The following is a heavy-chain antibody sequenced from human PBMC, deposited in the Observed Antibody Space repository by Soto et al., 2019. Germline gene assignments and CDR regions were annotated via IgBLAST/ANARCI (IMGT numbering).Heavy chain of an antibody. CDR3: AKDLGITTRLGAFDI. CDR1: GYTFTSYY. D-gene: IGHD3-10*01. CDR2: INPSGGST. Sequence: ASVKVSCKASGYTFTSYYMHWVRQAPGQGLEWMGIINPSGGSTSYAQKFQGRVTMTRDTSTSTVYMELSSLRAEDTAVYYCAKDLGITTRLGAFDIWGQGTMVTVSS. J-gene: IGHJ3*02. V-gene: IGHV1-46*01.